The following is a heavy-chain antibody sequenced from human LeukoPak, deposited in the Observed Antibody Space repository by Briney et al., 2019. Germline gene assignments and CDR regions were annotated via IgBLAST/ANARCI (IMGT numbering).Heavy chain of an antibody. J-gene: IGHJ4*02. CDR3: ARVDPTSGSPPD. V-gene: IGHV4-34*01. D-gene: IGHD1-26*01. CDR2: INHSGST. Sequence: PSETLSLTCAVHGGSFSGYYWSWIRQPPGKGLEWIGEINHSGSTNYNPSLKSRVTISVDTSKNQFSLKLNSVTAADTAVYYCARVDPTSGSPPDWGQGTLVTVSS. CDR1: GGSFSGYY.